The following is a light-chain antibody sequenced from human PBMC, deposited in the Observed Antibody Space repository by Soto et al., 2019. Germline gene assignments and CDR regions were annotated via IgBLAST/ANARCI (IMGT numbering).Light chain of an antibody. J-gene: IGKJ3*01. CDR1: QSISSW. Sequence: DIQMTQSPSTLSASIGDRVTITCRASQSISSWLAWYQQKPGKAPKVLIYKSSSLESGVPSRFSGSGSGTEFILTISSLQPDDFATYYCQQYNRYSTFGPGTKVDIK. V-gene: IGKV1-5*03. CDR3: QQYNRYST. CDR2: KSS.